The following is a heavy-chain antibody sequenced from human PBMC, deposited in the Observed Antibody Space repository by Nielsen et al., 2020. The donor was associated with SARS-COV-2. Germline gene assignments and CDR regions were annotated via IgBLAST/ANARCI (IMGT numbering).Heavy chain of an antibody. J-gene: IGHJ4*02. CDR3: ARAYRSDFDF. CDR1: GFTFSSYA. V-gene: IGHV3-23*01. Sequence: GGSLRLSCAASGFTFSSYAMNWVRQAPGKGLEWVSAISIGGGETYYPDSVKGRFTISRDNSKNTLYLQMSSLRAEDTAVYYCARAYRSDFDFWGQGALVTVSS. D-gene: IGHD6-19*01. CDR2: ISIGGGET.